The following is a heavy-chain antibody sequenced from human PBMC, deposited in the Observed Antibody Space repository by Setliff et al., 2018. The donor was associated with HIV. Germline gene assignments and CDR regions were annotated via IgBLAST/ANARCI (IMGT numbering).Heavy chain of an antibody. V-gene: IGHV1-18*01. Sequence: ASVKVSCKTSGYMFIAYGMSWVRRAPGQGLEWMGWIGPYHDRTEYAQEFQGRVSLTIDTSASTAYMELNSLRSEDTALYYCARDGGPGSAWGDYSYYYTMDVWGKGTTVTVSS. D-gene: IGHD6-19*01. CDR2: IGPYHDRT. CDR1: GYMFIAYG. CDR3: ARDGGPGSAWGDYSYYYTMDV. J-gene: IGHJ6*03.